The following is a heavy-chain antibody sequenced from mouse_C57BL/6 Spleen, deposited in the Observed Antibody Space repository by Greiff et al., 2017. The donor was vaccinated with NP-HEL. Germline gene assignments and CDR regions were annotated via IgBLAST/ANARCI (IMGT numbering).Heavy chain of an antibody. CDR1: GYTFTSYT. J-gene: IGHJ3*01. Sequence: QVQLKESGAELARPGASVKMSCKASGYTFTSYTMHWVKQRPGQGLEWIGYINPSSGYTKYNQKFKDKATLTADKSSSTAYMQLSSLTSEDSAVYYCARKEDYLFAYWGQGTLVTVSA. D-gene: IGHD1-1*01. CDR3: ARKEDYLFAY. V-gene: IGHV1-4*01. CDR2: INPSSGYT.